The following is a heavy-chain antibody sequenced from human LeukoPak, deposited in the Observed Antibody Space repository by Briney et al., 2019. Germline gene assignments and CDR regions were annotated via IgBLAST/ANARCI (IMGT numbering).Heavy chain of an antibody. D-gene: IGHD3-10*01. CDR2: FYTSGIA. Sequence: KPSETLSLTCTVSGGSISSPYWTWIRQPAGKGLEWIGRFYTSGIANYNPSLKSRVTMSVDTSKNQFSLKVTPVTAADTAIYYCARDYGVLFGEHYYYNGMDVWGQGISVTVSS. J-gene: IGHJ6*02. CDR3: ARDYGVLFGEHYYYNGMDV. V-gene: IGHV4-4*07. CDR1: GGSISSPY.